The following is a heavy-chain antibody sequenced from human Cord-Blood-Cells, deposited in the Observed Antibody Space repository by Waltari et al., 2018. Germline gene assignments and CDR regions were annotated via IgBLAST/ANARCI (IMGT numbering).Heavy chain of an antibody. V-gene: IGHV1-24*01. CDR1: GYTLTELS. CDR2: FDPEDGET. CDR3: ATFQLSGPTYYYYYMDV. Sequence: QVQLVQSGAEVKKPGASVKVSCKVSGYTLTELSMPSVRQVPGKGLEWMGGFDPEDGETIYAQKFQGRVTMTEDTSTDTAYMELSSLRSEDTAVYYCATFQLSGPTYYYYYMDVWGKWTTVTVSS. D-gene: IGHD6-19*01. J-gene: IGHJ6*03.